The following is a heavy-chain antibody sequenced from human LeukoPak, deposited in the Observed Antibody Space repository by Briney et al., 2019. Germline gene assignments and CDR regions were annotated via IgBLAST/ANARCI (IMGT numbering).Heavy chain of an antibody. J-gene: IGHJ5*02. D-gene: IGHD2-15*01. CDR3: ARTLSVCSGGSCSVWFDP. Sequence: PSETLSLTCTVSGGSISSYYRSWIRQPPGKGLEWIGYIYYSGNTNYNPSLKSRVTISVDTSKNQFSPKLNSVTAADTAVYYCARTLSVCSGGSCSVWFDPWGQGTLVTASS. V-gene: IGHV4-59*01. CDR1: GGSISSYY. CDR2: IYYSGNT.